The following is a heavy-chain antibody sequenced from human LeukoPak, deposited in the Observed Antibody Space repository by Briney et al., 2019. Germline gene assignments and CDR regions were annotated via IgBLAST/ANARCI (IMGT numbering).Heavy chain of an antibody. CDR3: AGAFNDAFDI. V-gene: IGHV3-48*04. CDR1: GFTFSSYA. CDR2: ISSSGSRI. Sequence: GGSLRLSCAASGFTFSSYAMSWVRQAPGKGLEWISYISSSGSRIYNADSVKGRFTISRDNAKNSLYLQMNSLRAEDTAVYYCAGAFNDAFDIWGQGTMVTVSS. J-gene: IGHJ3*02.